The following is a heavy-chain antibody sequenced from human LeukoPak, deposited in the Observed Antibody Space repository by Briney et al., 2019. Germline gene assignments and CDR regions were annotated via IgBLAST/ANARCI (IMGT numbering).Heavy chain of an antibody. Sequence: SETLSLTCTVSGGSISSYYWSRIRQPPGKGLEWIGYIYYSGSTNYNPSLKSRVTISVDTSKNQFSLKLSSVTAADTAVYYCARGLWFGELLFDYWGQGTLVTVSS. CDR3: ARGLWFGELLFDY. D-gene: IGHD3-10*01. CDR1: GGSISSYY. V-gene: IGHV4-59*01. J-gene: IGHJ4*02. CDR2: IYYSGST.